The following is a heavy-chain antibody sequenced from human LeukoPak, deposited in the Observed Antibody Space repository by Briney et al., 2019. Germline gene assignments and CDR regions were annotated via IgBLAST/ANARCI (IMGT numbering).Heavy chain of an antibody. D-gene: IGHD2-8*02. CDR2: INPTGSST. Sequence: ASVKVSCKASGYTLTNYYMHWVRQAPGQGLEWMGLINPTGSSTNYAQKFRGRVTMTRDTSTSTVHMELSSLRSEDTAVYYCAREESGGYFDYWGQGTLVTVSS. J-gene: IGHJ4*02. CDR3: AREESGGYFDY. V-gene: IGHV1-46*01. CDR1: GYTLTNYY.